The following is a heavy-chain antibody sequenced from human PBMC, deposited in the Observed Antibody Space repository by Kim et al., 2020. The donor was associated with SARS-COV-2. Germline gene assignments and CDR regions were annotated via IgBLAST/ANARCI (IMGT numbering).Heavy chain of an antibody. D-gene: IGHD3-10*01. CDR1: GFTFSNYW. V-gene: IGHV3-7*01. J-gene: IGHJ5*02. CDR2: IKKDGSEK. CDR3: ARDPPRLSSMRAGVRGEGDWFDP. Sequence: GGSLRLSCAASGFTFSNYWMSWVRQAPGKGLEWVANIKKDGSEKYYVDSVKGRFTISRDNANNSLYLQMTGLRIEDTAVYYCARDPPRLSSMRAGVRGEGDWFDPWGQGTLAT.